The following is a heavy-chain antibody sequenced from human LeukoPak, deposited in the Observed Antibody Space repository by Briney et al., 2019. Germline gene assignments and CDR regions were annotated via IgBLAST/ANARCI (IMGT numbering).Heavy chain of an antibody. Sequence: RSGGSLRLSCAASGFTFDDYGMSWVRQAPGKGLEWVSGINWNGGSTGYADSVKGRFTISRDNAKNSLYLQMNSLRAEDTALYYCARWVPGIAVAGQGYYYYYMDVWGKGTTVTVSS. J-gene: IGHJ6*03. CDR2: INWNGGST. CDR3: ARWVPGIAVAGQGYYYYYMDV. V-gene: IGHV3-20*04. D-gene: IGHD6-19*01. CDR1: GFTFDDYG.